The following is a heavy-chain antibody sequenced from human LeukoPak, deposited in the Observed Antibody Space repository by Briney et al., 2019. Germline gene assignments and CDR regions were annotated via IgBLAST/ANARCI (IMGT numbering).Heavy chain of an antibody. CDR1: GYTFTGYY. CDR3: ASGPYGDPYYFDY. D-gene: IGHD4-17*01. Sequence: GASVKVSCKASGYTFTGYYMHWVRQAPGQGLEWMGWMNPNSGNTGYAQKFQGRVTITRNTSISTAYMELSSLRSEDTAVYYCASGPYGDPYYFDYWGQGTLVTVSS. V-gene: IGHV1-8*03. CDR2: MNPNSGNT. J-gene: IGHJ4*02.